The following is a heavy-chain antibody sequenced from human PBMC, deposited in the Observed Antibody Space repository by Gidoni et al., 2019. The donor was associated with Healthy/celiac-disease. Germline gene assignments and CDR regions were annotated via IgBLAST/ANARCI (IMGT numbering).Heavy chain of an antibody. CDR2: INAGNGNT. CDR3: ARDDLERRYYYYGMDV. V-gene: IGHV1-3*05. CDR1: GYTFTSYA. J-gene: IGHJ6*02. D-gene: IGHD1-1*01. Sequence: QVQLVQSGDEEKKPGASVTVSCKASGYTFTSYAMHWVRQAPGQRLEWMGWINAGNGNTKYSQKFQGRVTITRDTSASTAYMELSSLRSEDTAVYYCARDDLERRYYYYGMDVWGQGTTVTVSS.